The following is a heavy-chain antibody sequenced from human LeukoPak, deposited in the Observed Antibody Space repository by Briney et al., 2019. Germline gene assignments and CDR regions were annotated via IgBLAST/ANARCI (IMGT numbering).Heavy chain of an antibody. J-gene: IGHJ4*02. Sequence: GASVKVSCKASGYTFTSYGISWVRQAPGQGLEWMGWIGAYNGNTNYAQKLQGRVTMTTDTSTSTAYMELRSLRSDDTAVYYCARAKYSSGGGHFWTYYFDYWGQGTLITVSS. CDR1: GYTFTSYG. V-gene: IGHV1-18*01. D-gene: IGHD6-19*01. CDR2: IGAYNGNT. CDR3: ARAKYSSGGGHFWTYYFDY.